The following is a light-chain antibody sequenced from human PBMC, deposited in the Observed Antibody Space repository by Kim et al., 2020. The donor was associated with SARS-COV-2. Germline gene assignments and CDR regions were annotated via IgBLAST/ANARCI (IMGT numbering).Light chain of an antibody. CDR1: QSVSSSY. V-gene: IGKV3D-7*01. J-gene: IGKJ4*01. Sequence: PGERVTLSGRASQSVSSSYLTWYQQKPGQAPRLLIYGASTRATGIPARFSGSGSGTDFTLTISSLQPEDFAVYYCQQATFGGGTKVDIK. CDR2: GAS. CDR3: QQAT.